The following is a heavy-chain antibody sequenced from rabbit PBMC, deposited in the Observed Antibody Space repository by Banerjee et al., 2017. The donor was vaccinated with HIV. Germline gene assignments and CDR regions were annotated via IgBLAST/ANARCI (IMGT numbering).Heavy chain of an antibody. V-gene: IGHV1S7*01. CDR3: ARGYAGYAGYGYAMDYFNL. CDR1: GFDFSSYY. Sequence: QLKETGGGLVQPGGSLTLSCKASGFDFSSYYMSWVRQAPGKGLEWIGIIYPGFGITNYASWVNGRFTISRDNAQNTLYLQLNSLTAADTATYFCARGYAGYAGYGYAMDYFNLWGPGTLVTVS. D-gene: IGHD6-1*01. J-gene: IGHJ4*01. CDR2: IYPGFGIT.